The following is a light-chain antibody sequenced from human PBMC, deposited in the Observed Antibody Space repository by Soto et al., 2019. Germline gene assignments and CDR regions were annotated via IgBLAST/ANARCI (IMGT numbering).Light chain of an antibody. J-gene: IGLJ3*02. CDR2: QVN. CDR1: VGVYNY. V-gene: IGLV2-14*01. Sequence: QSALTQPASVSGSPGQSITISCVGVYNYVSWFKQHPDKAPELMIYQVNIRPSGISNRFSGSKSGNTASLTISGLQAEDEAYYYCSSFTTTNTWVFGGGTKLTVL. CDR3: SSFTTTNTWV.